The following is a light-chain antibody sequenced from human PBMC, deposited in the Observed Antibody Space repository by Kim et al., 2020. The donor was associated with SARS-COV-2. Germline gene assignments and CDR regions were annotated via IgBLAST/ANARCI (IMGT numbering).Light chain of an antibody. CDR1: QSITDM. CDR3: QQYYILGT. CDR2: DAS. Sequence: SASVGDRVTSTCRASQSITDMLTWYQQKAGQAPKVLIYDASSLEGGVPSRVSGSGSGTDFTLTISSLQPDDFATYYCQQYYILGTFGQGTKVDIK. J-gene: IGKJ1*01. V-gene: IGKV1-5*01.